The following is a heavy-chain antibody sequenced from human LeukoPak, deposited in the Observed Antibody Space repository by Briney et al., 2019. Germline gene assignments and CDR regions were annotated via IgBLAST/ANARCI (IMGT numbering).Heavy chain of an antibody. J-gene: IGHJ4*02. CDR2: IYYSGST. D-gene: IGHD5-12*01. CDR3: ARGAYDSGYEPLVDY. CDR1: GGSISSGSYY. V-gene: IGHV4-61*01. Sequence: SQTLSLTCTVSGGSISSGSYYWSWIRQPPGKGLEWIGCIYYSGSTDYNPSLKSRVTISVDTSKNQFSLKLSSVTAADTAVYYCARGAYDSGYEPLVDYWGQGTLVTVSS.